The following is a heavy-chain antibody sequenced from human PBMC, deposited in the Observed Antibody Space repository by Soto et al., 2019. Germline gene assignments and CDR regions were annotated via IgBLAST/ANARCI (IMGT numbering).Heavy chain of an antibody. D-gene: IGHD5-12*01. CDR1: GFTFSSYA. CDR3: ARTGYPDY. Sequence: EVQLVESGGGLVQPGGSLRLSCAASGFTFSSYAMHWVRQAPGKGLEYVSAISSNGGSTYYANSVKGRFTISRVNSKNTLYLQMGSLRAEDMAVYYCARTGYPDYWGQGTLVTVSS. CDR2: ISSNGGST. V-gene: IGHV3-64*01. J-gene: IGHJ4*02.